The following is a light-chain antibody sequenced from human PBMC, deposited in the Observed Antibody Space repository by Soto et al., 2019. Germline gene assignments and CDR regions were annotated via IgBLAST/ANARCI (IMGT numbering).Light chain of an antibody. Sequence: IQITQSPSSLSASIGDSITITCRASQVIRKDLGWYQQKPGKDPKLLIYATSNLETGVPSRFSGSGSGTDFNFTISRLQPEDIATYYCQQYDNLTLTVGGGTKGDIK. CDR2: ATS. V-gene: IGKV1-33*01. CDR1: QVIRKD. CDR3: QQYDNLTLT. J-gene: IGKJ4*01.